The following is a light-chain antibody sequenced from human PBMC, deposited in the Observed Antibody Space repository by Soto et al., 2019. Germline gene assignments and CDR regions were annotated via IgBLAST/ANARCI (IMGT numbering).Light chain of an antibody. V-gene: IGLV1-40*01. CDR1: NSNIGAGYD. CDR3: QSFDKYLSAVV. Sequence: QSVLTQPPSVSGAPGQRVTIACTGSNSNIGAGYDVHWYRHFPGAAPKLLLSGNSHRPSGVPDRFSGSKSGTSASLAITGLQAEDEADYYCQSFDKYLSAVVFGGGTKLTVL. J-gene: IGLJ2*01. CDR2: GNS.